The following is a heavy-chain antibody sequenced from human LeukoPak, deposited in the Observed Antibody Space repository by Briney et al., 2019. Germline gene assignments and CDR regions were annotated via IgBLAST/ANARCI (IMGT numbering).Heavy chain of an antibody. CDR2: IYPGDSDT. Sequence: GESLKISCKGSGYSFTSFWIGWVRRVPGKGLEWMGIIYPGDSDTRYSPSFQGQVTTSVDKSISTAYLRWSSLKASDTGMYYCARIGGASGWPFDYWGQGTLVTVPS. D-gene: IGHD6-19*01. V-gene: IGHV5-51*01. J-gene: IGHJ4*02. CDR3: ARIGGASGWPFDY. CDR1: GYSFTSFW.